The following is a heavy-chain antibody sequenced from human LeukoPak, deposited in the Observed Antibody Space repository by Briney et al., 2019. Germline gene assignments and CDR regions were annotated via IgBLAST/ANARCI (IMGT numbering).Heavy chain of an antibody. CDR3: ARGRRGYYGSGSLDY. CDR1: GGSISSSSYY. D-gene: IGHD3-10*01. Sequence: PSETLSLTCTVSGGSISSSSYYWGWIRQPPGKGLEWIGSIYYSGSTYYNPSLKSRVTISVDTSKNQFSLKLSSVTAADTAVYYCARGRRGYYGSGSLDYWGQGTLVTVSS. V-gene: IGHV4-39*07. CDR2: IYYSGST. J-gene: IGHJ4*02.